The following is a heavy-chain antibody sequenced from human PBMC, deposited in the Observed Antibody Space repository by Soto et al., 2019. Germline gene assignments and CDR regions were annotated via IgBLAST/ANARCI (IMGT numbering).Heavy chain of an antibody. J-gene: IGHJ5*02. CDR1: GFTFSDYY. D-gene: IGHD3-22*01. CDR2: ISDSATTM. CDR3: ARDTAFISSGLFNP. V-gene: IGHV3-11*01. Sequence: GGSLRLSCAASGFTFSDYYMRWIRDAPGKGLEWISHISDSATTMYYADSVKGRFTISRDNARKSLFLHMNSLRAEDTAVYYCARDTAFISSGLFNPWGQGTLVTVSS.